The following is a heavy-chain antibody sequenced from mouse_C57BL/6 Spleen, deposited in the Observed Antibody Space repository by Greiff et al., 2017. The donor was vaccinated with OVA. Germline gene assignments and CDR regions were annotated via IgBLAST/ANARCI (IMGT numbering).Heavy chain of an antibody. CDR2: ISSGSSTI. CDR3: ARAGDYYGSSLYYYAMDY. Sequence: EVKLMESGGGLVKPGGSLKLSCAASGFTFSDYGMHWVRQAPEKGLEWVAYISSGSSTIYYADTVKGRFTISRDNAKNTLFLQMTSLRSEDTAMYYCARAGDYYGSSLYYYAMDYWGQGTSVTVSS. V-gene: IGHV5-17*01. CDR1: GFTFSDYG. D-gene: IGHD1-1*01. J-gene: IGHJ4*01.